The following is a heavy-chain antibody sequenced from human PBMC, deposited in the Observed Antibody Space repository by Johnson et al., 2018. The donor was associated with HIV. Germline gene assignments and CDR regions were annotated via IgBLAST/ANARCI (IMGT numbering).Heavy chain of an antibody. CDR1: GFIFGGFG. CDR3: ARQTLRAFDI. CDR2: IRYDGPNK. V-gene: IGHV3-30-3*01. Sequence: QVQLVESGGGVVRPGRSLRLSCAASGFIFGGFGMHWVRQAPGKGLEWVAFIRYDGPNKYYADSVKGRFTISRDNSKNTLYLQMNSLRAEDTALYYCARQTLRAFDIWGQGTMVTVSS. J-gene: IGHJ3*02.